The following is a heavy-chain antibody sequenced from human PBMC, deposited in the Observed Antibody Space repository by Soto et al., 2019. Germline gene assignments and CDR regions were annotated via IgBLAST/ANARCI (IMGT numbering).Heavy chain of an antibody. D-gene: IGHD3-10*01. V-gene: IGHV3-23*01. CDR3: AKVGGSGNLRSGWFDP. J-gene: IGHJ5*02. CDR1: GFTFSSYA. CDR2: ISGSCGST. Sequence: EVQLLESGGGLVQPGGSLRLSCAASGFTFSSYAMSWVRQAPGKGLEWVSAISGSCGSTYYADSVKGRFTISRDNSKNTLYLQMNSLRAEDTAVYYCAKVGGSGNLRSGWFDPWGQGTLVTVSS.